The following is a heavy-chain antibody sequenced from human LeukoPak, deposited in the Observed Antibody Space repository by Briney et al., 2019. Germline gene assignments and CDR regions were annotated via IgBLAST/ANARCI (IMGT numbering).Heavy chain of an antibody. J-gene: IGHJ6*04. CDR1: GFTFSSYS. D-gene: IGHD3-10*02. CDR3: AELGITMIGGV. Sequence: GGSLRLSCTDSGFTFSSYSMHWVRQAPGKGLEWVGGIRYDGSDTYYADSVKGRFTISRDNSKNTLYLQLSSLRAEDTAVYYCAELGITMIGGVWGKGTTVTISS. V-gene: IGHV3-30*04. CDR2: IRYDGSDT.